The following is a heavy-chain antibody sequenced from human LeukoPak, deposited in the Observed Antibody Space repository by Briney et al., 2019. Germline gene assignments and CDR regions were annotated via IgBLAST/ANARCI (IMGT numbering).Heavy chain of an antibody. CDR1: GFTVSSYS. J-gene: IGHJ6*04. CDR2: ISSSSSYI. Sequence: GGSLRLSCAASGFTVSSYSMDWVRQAPGKGLEWVSSISSSSSYIYYADSVKGRFTISRDNAKNSLYLQMNSLRAEDTAVYYCATDYGGSWDVWGKGTTVTVSS. V-gene: IGHV3-21*01. D-gene: IGHD4-17*01. CDR3: ATDYGGSWDV.